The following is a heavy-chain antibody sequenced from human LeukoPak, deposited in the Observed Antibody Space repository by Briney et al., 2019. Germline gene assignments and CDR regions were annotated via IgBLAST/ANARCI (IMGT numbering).Heavy chain of an antibody. V-gene: IGHV4-39*07. CDR3: ARMTRAAVAADFDY. D-gene: IGHD6-19*01. Sequence: SETLSLTCTVSGGSISSSSYYWGWIRQPPGKGLEWIGSIYYSGSTYYNPSLKSRVTISVDTSKNQFSLKLSSVSAADTAVYYCARMTRAAVAADFDYWGQGTLVTVSS. J-gene: IGHJ4*02. CDR2: IYYSGST. CDR1: GGSISSSSYY.